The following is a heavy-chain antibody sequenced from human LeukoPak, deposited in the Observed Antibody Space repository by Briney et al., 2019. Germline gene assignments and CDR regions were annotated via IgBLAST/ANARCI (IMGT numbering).Heavy chain of an antibody. J-gene: IGHJ5*02. V-gene: IGHV4-59*08. D-gene: IGHD3-9*01. Sequence: SETLSLTCTVSGGSLSSYYWSWIRQPPGKGLEWIGYIYYSGSTNYNPSLKSRVTISVDTSKNQFSLKLSSVTAADTAVYYCARRDIWNWFDPWGQGTLVTVSS. CDR1: GGSLSSYY. CDR3: ARRDIWNWFDP. CDR2: IYYSGST.